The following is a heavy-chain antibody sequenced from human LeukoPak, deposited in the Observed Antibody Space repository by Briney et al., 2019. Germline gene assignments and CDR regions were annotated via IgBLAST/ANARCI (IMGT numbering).Heavy chain of an antibody. J-gene: IGHJ6*02. V-gene: IGHV3-23*01. CDR1: GFTFSSYS. CDR2: ISGSGDDT. CDR3: VRVYYGSGTYQGNYYYGMDV. D-gene: IGHD3-10*01. Sequence: PGGSLRLSCAGSGFTFSSYSMNWVRQAPGKGLEWVSSISGSGDDTYYTDSVKGRFTISRDNSNSTMYLQMNNLRSEDTAVYFCVRVYYGSGTYQGNYYYGMDVWGHGTTVTVSS.